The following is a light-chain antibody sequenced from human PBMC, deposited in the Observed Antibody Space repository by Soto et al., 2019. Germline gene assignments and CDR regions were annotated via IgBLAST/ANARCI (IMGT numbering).Light chain of an antibody. V-gene: IGLV2-11*01. Sequence: QSALTQPRSVSGSPGQSVTISCTGTSSDVGRYNYVSWYQHRPGKAPKLMTYDVTKRPSGVPDRFSGSKSGNTASLTISGLQAEDEAEYHCSSYAGSDTYVLFGGGTKLTVL. CDR1: SSDVGRYNY. J-gene: IGLJ2*01. CDR3: SSYAGSDTYVL. CDR2: DVT.